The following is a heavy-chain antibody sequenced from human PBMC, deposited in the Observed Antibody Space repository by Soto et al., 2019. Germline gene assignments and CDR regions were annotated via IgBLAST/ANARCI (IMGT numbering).Heavy chain of an antibody. V-gene: IGHV4-31*03. CDR2: IYYSGST. J-gene: IGHJ2*01. Sequence: QVQLQESGPGLVKPSQTLSLTCTVSGGSISSGGYYWSWIRQHPVKGLEWIGYIYYSGSTYYNLSRRSRVTISVDTSKNQFSLKLSCVTAADTAVYYCASRIAAAGDGWYFDLWGRGTLVTVSS. D-gene: IGHD6-13*01. CDR3: ASRIAAAGDGWYFDL. CDR1: GGSISSGGYY.